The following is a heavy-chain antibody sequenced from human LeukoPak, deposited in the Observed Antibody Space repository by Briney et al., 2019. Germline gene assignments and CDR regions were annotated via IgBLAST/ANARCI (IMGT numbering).Heavy chain of an antibody. V-gene: IGHV4-61*02. J-gene: IGHJ4*02. CDR2: IYTSGST. Sequence: PSETLSLTCTVSGGSISSSSYYWSWIRQPAGKGLEWIGRIYTSGSTNYNPSLKSRVTMSVDTSKNQFSLKLSSVTAADTAVYYCARASSGLTFDYWGQGTQVTVSS. CDR3: ARASSGLTFDY. CDR1: GGSISSSSYY. D-gene: IGHD3/OR15-3a*01.